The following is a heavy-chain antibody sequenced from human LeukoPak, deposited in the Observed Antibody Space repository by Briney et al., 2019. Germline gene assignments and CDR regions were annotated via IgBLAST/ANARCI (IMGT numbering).Heavy chain of an antibody. CDR2: ISAYNGNT. Sequence: ASVKVSCKASGYTFTSYGISWVRQAPGQGLEWMGWISAYNGNTNYAQKFQGRVTITADKSTSTAYMELSSLRSEDTAVYYCARTGARVVVPAAIPGAFDIWGQGTMVTVSS. CDR3: ARTGARVVVPAAIPGAFDI. V-gene: IGHV1-18*01. D-gene: IGHD2-2*02. J-gene: IGHJ3*02. CDR1: GYTFTSYG.